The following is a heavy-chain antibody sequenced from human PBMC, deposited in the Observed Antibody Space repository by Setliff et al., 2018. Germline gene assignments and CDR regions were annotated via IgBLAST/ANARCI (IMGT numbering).Heavy chain of an antibody. CDR2: IYTSWST. V-gene: IGHV4-4*07. Sequence: PSETLSLTCTVSGGSISTYYWSWIRQPAGQGLEWIGQIYTSWSTNYNPSLKSRVTISLDTSKNQFSLSLSSVTAADTAVYYCARMSGFQYMDVWGKGTTVTVSS. D-gene: IGHD3-3*01. CDR1: GGSISTYY. CDR3: ARMSGFQYMDV. J-gene: IGHJ6*03.